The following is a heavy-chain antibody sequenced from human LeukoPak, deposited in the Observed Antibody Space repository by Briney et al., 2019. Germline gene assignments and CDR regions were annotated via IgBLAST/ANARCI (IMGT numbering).Heavy chain of an antibody. CDR1: GFAFSNSW. V-gene: IGHV3-7*01. Sequence: GGSLRLSCAASGFAFSNSWMTWVRQAPGKGLEWVANIKEDGSVKNYVEYVKGRFTISRDNAKNSLFLQMSILRVENTAVYFCARDRAYSTFDYWGQGTLVSVSS. CDR3: ARDRAYSTFDY. D-gene: IGHD2/OR15-2a*01. CDR2: IKEDGSVK. J-gene: IGHJ4*02.